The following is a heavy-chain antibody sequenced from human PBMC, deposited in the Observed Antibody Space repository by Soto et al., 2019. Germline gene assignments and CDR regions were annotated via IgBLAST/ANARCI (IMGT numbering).Heavy chain of an antibody. CDR3: ARPAMTLGWYFDL. CDR2: IRSKPNNYAT. D-gene: IGHD2-21*02. Sequence: EVQLVESGGGLVQPGGSLKLSCAASGFTFSGAAMHWVRQASGKGLEWVGRIRSKPNNYATEYAESVKGRFTISRDDSKNTAYLQMNILKNEDTAVYYCARPAMTLGWYFDLWGRGTLVTVSS. V-gene: IGHV3-73*01. CDR1: GFTFSGAA. J-gene: IGHJ2*01.